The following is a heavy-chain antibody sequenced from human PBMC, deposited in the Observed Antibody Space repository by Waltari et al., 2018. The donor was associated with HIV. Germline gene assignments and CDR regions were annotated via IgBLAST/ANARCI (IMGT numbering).Heavy chain of an antibody. J-gene: IGHJ4*02. CDR2: VGYDGSNK. Sequence: QVQLVESGGGVVQPGGSLRLSCAASGFTFTTYAMHWVRQATGKGVEWVAVVGYDGSNKYYADSVKGRFTISGDKSKNTLYLQMNGLRADDTAVYYCARDPSPPILYYILTGYYFDYWGQGTLVTVSS. CDR3: ARDPSPPILYYILTGYYFDY. D-gene: IGHD3-9*01. CDR1: GFTFTTYA. V-gene: IGHV3-30*02.